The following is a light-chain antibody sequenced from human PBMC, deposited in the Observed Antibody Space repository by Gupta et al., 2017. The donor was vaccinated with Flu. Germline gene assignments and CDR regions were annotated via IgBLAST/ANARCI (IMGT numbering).Light chain of an antibody. CDR2: AAS. J-gene: IGKJ5*01. CDR3: QQLNSFPPT. V-gene: IGKV1-9*01. CDR1: QAISSY. Sequence: GDRVTITCRASQAISSYLAWYQQKPGKAPKLLIYAASTLQSGVPSRFSGSGSGTEFTLTIGSLQPEDFATYYCQQLNSFPPTFGQGTRLEIK.